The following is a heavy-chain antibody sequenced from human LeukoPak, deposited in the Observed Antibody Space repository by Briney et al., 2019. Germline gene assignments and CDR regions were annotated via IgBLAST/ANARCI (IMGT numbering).Heavy chain of an antibody. CDR3: AKGMAAYGSGSLFDY. CDR1: GFTFSNYA. J-gene: IGHJ4*02. Sequence: PGGSLRLSCAASGFTFSNYAMTWVRQAPGKGLEWVSAISGTSDNTYYADSVRGRFTISRDNSKNTLYLQMNSLRTEDTAVYYCAKGMAAYGSGSLFDYWGQGTLVTVSS. V-gene: IGHV3-23*01. D-gene: IGHD3-10*01. CDR2: ISGTSDNT.